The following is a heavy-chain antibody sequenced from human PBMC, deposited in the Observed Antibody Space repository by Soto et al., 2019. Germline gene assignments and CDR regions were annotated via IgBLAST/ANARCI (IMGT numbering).Heavy chain of an antibody. CDR2: IYYSGST. CDR3: ASTVLRFLAWSLPSHYYSYGLDI. CDR1: CGKSSGGGGC. J-gene: IGHJ6*02. Sequence: VACGKSSGGGGCWSRIRKHPGKGLEWIGYIYYSGSTYYNPSLKSRVTISVDTSKNQFSLKLSSVTAADTAVYYCASTVLRFLAWSLPSHYYSYGLDIPGQGPTLTLYS. V-gene: IGHV4-31*02. D-gene: IGHD3-3*01.